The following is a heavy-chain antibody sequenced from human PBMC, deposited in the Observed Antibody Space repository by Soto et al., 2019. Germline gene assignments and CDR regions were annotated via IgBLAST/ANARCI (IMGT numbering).Heavy chain of an antibody. J-gene: IGHJ6*02. CDR2: IYHSGST. CDR1: GGSISSSNW. V-gene: IGHV4-4*02. CDR3: ARVGFSYYYYGMDV. D-gene: IGHD3-10*01. Sequence: PSETLSLTCAVSGGSISSSNWWSWVRQPPGKGLEWIGEIYHSGSTNYNPSLKSRVTISVDKSKNQFSLKLSSVTAADTAVYYCARVGFSYYYYGMDVWGQGTTVTVSS.